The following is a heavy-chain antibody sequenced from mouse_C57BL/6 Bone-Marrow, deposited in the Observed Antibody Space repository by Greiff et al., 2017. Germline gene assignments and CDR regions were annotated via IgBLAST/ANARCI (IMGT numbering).Heavy chain of an antibody. V-gene: IGHV14-4*01. J-gene: IGHJ4*01. CDR1: GFNIKDDY. CDR3: TTRRFLDY. Sequence: EVQLQQSGAELVRPGASVKLSCTASGFNIKDDYMHWVKQRPEQGLEWIGWLDPENGDTEYASKFQGKATITADTSSNTAYLQLSSLTSEDTAVYYCTTRRFLDYWGQGTSVTVSS. CDR2: LDPENGDT.